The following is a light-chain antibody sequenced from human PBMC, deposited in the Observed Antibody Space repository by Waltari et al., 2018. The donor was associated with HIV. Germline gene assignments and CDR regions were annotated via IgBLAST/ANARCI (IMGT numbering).Light chain of an antibody. CDR1: QTVSNK. J-gene: IGKJ3*01. V-gene: IGKV1-39*01. CDR2: DAS. CDR3: QQTYSYPLT. Sequence: DIQMTQSPSPLSASVGDSVTITCRASQTVSNKVNWYQQRPGKAPRVLIYDASTLQDGVSSRFRGGGSGTDFTLTITSLQPDDFATYFCQQTYSYPLTFGPGTEVDV.